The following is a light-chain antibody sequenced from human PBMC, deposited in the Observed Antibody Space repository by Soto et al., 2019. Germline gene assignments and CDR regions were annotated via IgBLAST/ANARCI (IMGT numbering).Light chain of an antibody. CDR3: MQGSYWPRT. CDR2: EVS. J-gene: IGKJ1*01. V-gene: IGKV2-30*01. CDR1: QSLLYTDGNTY. Sequence: VMTQSPLSLPVTLGQPASISCRSSQSLLYTDGNTYLSWFQQRPGKSPRRLIYEVSNRDSGVPARFSGSGSGTDFTLKISSVEAEDVGVYYCMQGSYWPRTFGQGTKVEIK.